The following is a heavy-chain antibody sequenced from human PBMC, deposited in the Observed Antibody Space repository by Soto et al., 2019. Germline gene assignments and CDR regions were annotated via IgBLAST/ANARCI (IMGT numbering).Heavy chain of an antibody. V-gene: IGHV4-31*03. CDR3: ARWIAAGGLYGMEV. CDR1: GGSISSGAYY. D-gene: IGHD6-13*01. Sequence: QVQLQESGPGLVKPSQTLSLTCTVSGGSISSGAYYWNWIRQHPGKGLEWIGYIYYSGTTYYNPALKSRITISVDTSKNQFSLKLTSVTAADTAVYYCARWIAAGGLYGMEVWGQGTTVTVSS. CDR2: IYYSGTT. J-gene: IGHJ6*02.